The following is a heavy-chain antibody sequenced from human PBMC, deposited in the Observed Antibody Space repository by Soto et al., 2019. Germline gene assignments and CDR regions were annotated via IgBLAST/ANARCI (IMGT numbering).Heavy chain of an antibody. CDR1: GGSISSGGYS. CDR2: IYHSGST. J-gene: IGHJ4*02. D-gene: IGHD4-17*01. V-gene: IGHV4-30-2*01. CDR3: ARAVFRADYGGNEGPVGEETFDY. Sequence: QLQLQESGSGLVKPSQTLSLTCAVSGGSISSGGYSWSWIRQPPGKGLEWIGYIYHSGSTYYNPSLKSRVTISVARSKNQFSLKLSSVTAADTAVYYCARAVFRADYGGNEGPVGEETFDYWGQGTLVTVSS.